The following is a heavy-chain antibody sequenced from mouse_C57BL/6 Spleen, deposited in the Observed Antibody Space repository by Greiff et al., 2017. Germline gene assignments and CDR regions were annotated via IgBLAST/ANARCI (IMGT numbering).Heavy chain of an antibody. Sequence: EVHLVESGGGLVKPGGSLKLSCAASGFTFSDYGMHWVRQAPEKGLEWVAYISSGSSTIYYADTVKGRVTISRDNAKNTLFLQMPSLRSEDTAMYYCARGITTVVAPDYWGQGTTLTVSS. CDR2: ISSGSSTI. CDR1: GFTFSDYG. J-gene: IGHJ2*01. V-gene: IGHV5-17*01. CDR3: ARGITTVVAPDY. D-gene: IGHD1-1*01.